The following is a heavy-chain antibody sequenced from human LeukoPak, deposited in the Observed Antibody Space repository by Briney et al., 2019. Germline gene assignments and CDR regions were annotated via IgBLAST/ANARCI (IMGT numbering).Heavy chain of an antibody. J-gene: IGHJ4*02. Sequence: GRSLRLSCAASGFTFSSYGMHWVRQAPGKGLEWVAVIWYDGSNKYYADSVKGRFTISRDNAKNSLYLQMNSLRAEDTAVYYCARGRTGDFDYWGQGTLVTVSS. D-gene: IGHD7-27*01. CDR1: GFTFSSYG. CDR2: IWYDGSNK. CDR3: ARGRTGDFDY. V-gene: IGHV3-33*01.